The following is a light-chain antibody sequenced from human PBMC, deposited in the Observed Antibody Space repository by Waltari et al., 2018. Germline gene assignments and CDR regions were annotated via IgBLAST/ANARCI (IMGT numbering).Light chain of an antibody. CDR2: LNSDGRH. J-gene: IGLJ3*02. Sequence: QLVLTQSPSASASLGASVKLTCTLSSGHSSYAIAWHQQQPEKGPRYLMKLNSDGRHSKGDGIPDRFSGSSSGAERYLTISRLQSEDEADYYCQTWGTGTLVFGGGTKLTVL. V-gene: IGLV4-69*01. CDR1: SGHSSYA. CDR3: QTWGTGTLV.